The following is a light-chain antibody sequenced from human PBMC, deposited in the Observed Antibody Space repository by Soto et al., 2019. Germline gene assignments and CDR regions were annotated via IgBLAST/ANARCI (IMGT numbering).Light chain of an antibody. J-gene: IGKJ2*01. CDR1: LSVNSKY. V-gene: IGKV3-20*01. CDR3: QQYGGSPPYT. Sequence: EVVLTQSPGTLSLSPGERATLSCRASLSVNSKYLAWYQQKPGQAPRLLIYGASSRATGIPDRFSGSGSGTDFTLTITRLEPEDFAVYYCQQYGGSPPYTFGQGTNLEIK. CDR2: GAS.